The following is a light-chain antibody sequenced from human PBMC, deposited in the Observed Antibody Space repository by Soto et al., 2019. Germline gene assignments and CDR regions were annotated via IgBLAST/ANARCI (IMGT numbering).Light chain of an antibody. CDR1: QYISDY. CDR2: DSS. J-gene: IGKJ5*01. Sequence: EIVLTQSPATLSLSPGDRATLSCRASQYISDYLAWYQQKPGQPPRLLIYDSSRRPTDIPARFSGTGSGTDFTLTISSLEPEDFAVYYCQQRGNWPPITFGPGTRLEIK. CDR3: QQRGNWPPIT. V-gene: IGKV3-11*01.